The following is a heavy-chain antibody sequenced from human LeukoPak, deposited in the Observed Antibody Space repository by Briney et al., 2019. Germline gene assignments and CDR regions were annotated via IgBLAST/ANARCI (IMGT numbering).Heavy chain of an antibody. Sequence: GGSLRLSCAASGFTFSSYAMHWVRQAPGKGLEWVAVISYDGSSKYYADSMKGRFTISRDKSKNTLYLQMNSLRAEDTAVYYCARSSGWYFFDYWGQGTLVTVSS. CDR1: GFTFSSYA. CDR3: ARSSGWYFFDY. CDR2: ISYDGSSK. V-gene: IGHV3-30*03. D-gene: IGHD6-19*01. J-gene: IGHJ4*02.